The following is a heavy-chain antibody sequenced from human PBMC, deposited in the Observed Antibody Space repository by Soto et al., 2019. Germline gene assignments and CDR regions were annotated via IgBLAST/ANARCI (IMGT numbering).Heavy chain of an antibody. Sequence: QIQLVQSGGEVKKPGASVKVSCKSSGYNFISHSITWVRQAPGQGLEWMGRISAYNGNTNHAQKFQGRLTMTTDTSTSTAYMELRILRSDDTAVDYCARGAFCGGYPGCRDIDVLGQGTTVTVTS. J-gene: IGHJ6*02. CDR1: GYNFISHS. CDR2: ISAYNGNT. V-gene: IGHV1-18*01. CDR3: ARGAFCGGYPGCRDIDV. D-gene: IGHD2-21*01.